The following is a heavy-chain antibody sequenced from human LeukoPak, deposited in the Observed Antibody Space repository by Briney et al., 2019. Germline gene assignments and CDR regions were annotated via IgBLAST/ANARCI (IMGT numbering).Heavy chain of an antibody. V-gene: IGHV1-69*01. Sequence: ASVKVSCKASGGTFSSYAISWVRQAPGQGLEWMGGIIPIFGTANYAQKFQGRVTITADESTSTAYMELNSLRAEDTAVYYCARDGGTRITIFGVVIMGAFDIWGQGTMVTVSS. D-gene: IGHD3-3*01. CDR2: IIPIFGTA. CDR3: ARDGGTRITIFGVVIMGAFDI. J-gene: IGHJ3*02. CDR1: GGTFSSYA.